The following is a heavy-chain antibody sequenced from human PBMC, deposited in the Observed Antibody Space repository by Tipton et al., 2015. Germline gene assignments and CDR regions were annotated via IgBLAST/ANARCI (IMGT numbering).Heavy chain of an antibody. CDR2: IYYSGST. V-gene: IGHV4-31*03. CDR3: VRDAVVTHYYYYGMDV. CDR1: GASISSGGNS. Sequence: TLSLTCTVSGASISSGGNSWSWIRQHPGKGLEWIGCIYYSGSTYYNSSLESRVTISVDTSKNQFSLKLSSVTAADTAVYYCVRDAVVTHYYYYGMDVWGQGTTVTVSS. J-gene: IGHJ6*02. D-gene: IGHD4-23*01.